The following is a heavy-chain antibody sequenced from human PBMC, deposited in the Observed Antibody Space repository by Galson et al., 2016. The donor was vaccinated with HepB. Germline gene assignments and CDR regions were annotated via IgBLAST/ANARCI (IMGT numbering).Heavy chain of an antibody. Sequence: SLRLSCAASGFSFSNYNMNWVRQAPGKGPEWVSSISETSTHIYYADSVKGRFTISRDNAKNSLYLQMNSLRAEDTAMYYCARDRIIMLRGVTNWLDPWGQGTLVTVSS. D-gene: IGHD3-10*01. J-gene: IGHJ5*02. V-gene: IGHV3-21*01. CDR1: GFSFSNYN. CDR3: ARDRIIMLRGVTNWLDP. CDR2: ISETSTHI.